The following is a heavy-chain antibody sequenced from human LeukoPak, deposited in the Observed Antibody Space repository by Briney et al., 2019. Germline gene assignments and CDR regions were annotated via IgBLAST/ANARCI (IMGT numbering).Heavy chain of an antibody. CDR1: GGSISSGGYY. J-gene: IGHJ5*02. CDR2: IYYSGST. Sequence: SQTLSLTCTVSGGSISSGGYYWSWIRQHPGKGLEWIGYIYYSGSTYYNPSLRSRVTISVDTSKNQFSLKLSSVTAADTAVYYCAREGAAAGTFDPWGQGTLVTVSS. V-gene: IGHV4-31*03. CDR3: AREGAAAGTFDP. D-gene: IGHD6-13*01.